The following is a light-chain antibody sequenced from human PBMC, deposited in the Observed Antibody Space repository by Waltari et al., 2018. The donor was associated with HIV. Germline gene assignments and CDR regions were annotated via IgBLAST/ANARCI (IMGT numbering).Light chain of an antibody. Sequence: SYVLTQPPSVSVAPGQTARITCGGNNIRTKSVHWYQQKPGQAPVLVIYYDSHRPSGIPERFSGSKSGNTATLTISRVEAGDEADYYCQLWDGTGDHPGVFGTGTQVTVL. CDR2: YDS. J-gene: IGLJ1*01. V-gene: IGLV3-21*02. CDR1: NIRTKS. CDR3: QLWDGTGDHPGV.